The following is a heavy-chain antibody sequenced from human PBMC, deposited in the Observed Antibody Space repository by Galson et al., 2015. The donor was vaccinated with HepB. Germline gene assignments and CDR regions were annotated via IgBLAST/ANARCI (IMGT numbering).Heavy chain of an antibody. CDR1: GFSLSTSGMC. CDR3: ARIDITPDSRGGWFDP. D-gene: IGHD3-22*01. V-gene: IGHV2-70*01. Sequence: PALVKPTQTLTLTCTFSGFSLSTSGMCVSWIRQPPGKALEWLALIDWDDDKYYSTSLKTRLTISKDTSKNQVVLTMTNMDPVDTATYYCARIDITPDSRGGWFDPWGQGTLVTVSS. CDR2: IDWDDDK. J-gene: IGHJ5*02.